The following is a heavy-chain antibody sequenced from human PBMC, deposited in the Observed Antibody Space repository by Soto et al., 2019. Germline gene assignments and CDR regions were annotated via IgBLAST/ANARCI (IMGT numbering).Heavy chain of an antibody. CDR2: ISAYNGNT. V-gene: IGHV1-18*01. D-gene: IGHD4-17*01. CDR1: GYTFTSYG. J-gene: IGHJ6*04. CDR3: ASWRGLRSPMDV. Sequence: ASVKVSCKASGYTFTSYGISWVRQAPGQGLEWMGWISAYNGNTNYAQKLRGRVTMTTDTSTSTAYMELRSLRSDDTAVYYCASWRGLRSPMDVWGKGTTVTVSS.